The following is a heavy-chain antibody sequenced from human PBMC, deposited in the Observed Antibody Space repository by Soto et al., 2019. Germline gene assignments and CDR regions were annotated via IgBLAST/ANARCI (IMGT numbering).Heavy chain of an antibody. V-gene: IGHV4-59*12. CDR1: GGSLSAYY. D-gene: IGHD6-13*01. J-gene: IGHJ4*01. CDR2: IYYSGST. CDR3: ARYSAASGTYYFDY. Sequence: TSETLSLTCTVSGGSLSAYYWSWIRQPPGKGLEWIGYIYYSGSTNYNPSLRSRVTMSLDKSKNQLSLILYSVTAADTGVYYCARYSAASGTYYFDYWGQGTLVTVSS.